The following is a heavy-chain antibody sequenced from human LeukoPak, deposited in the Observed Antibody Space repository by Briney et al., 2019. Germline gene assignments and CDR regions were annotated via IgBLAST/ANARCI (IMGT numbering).Heavy chain of an antibody. CDR2: INRSGST. Sequence: SETLSLTCAVYGGSLSYYYWSWIRQPPEKGLEWIGEINRSGSTNYNPSLKSRVSISVATSKNQFSLKLSSVTAADTAVYYCARGGFYCVDDCYVDYWGQGTLVTVSS. CDR1: GGSLSYYY. CDR3: ARGGFYCVDDCYVDY. D-gene: IGHD2-21*02. V-gene: IGHV4-34*01. J-gene: IGHJ4*02.